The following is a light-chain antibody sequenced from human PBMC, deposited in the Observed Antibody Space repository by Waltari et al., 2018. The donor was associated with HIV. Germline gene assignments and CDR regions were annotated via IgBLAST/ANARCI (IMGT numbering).Light chain of an antibody. Sequence: EILLTQSPGTLSLSPGESVTLSCRASQNITSSYLAWYQQKPGQSPRLLIYGASTRATGIGDRFSGSGSGTDFTLSISRLEPKDYAVYFCQQYGNSPVTFGGGTTVEIK. CDR1: QNITSSY. CDR2: GAS. V-gene: IGKV3-20*01. J-gene: IGKJ4*01. CDR3: QQYGNSPVT.